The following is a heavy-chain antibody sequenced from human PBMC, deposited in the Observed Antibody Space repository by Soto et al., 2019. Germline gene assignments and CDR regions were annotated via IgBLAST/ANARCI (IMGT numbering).Heavy chain of an antibody. CDR1: GFSLTSGVG. V-gene: IGHV2-5*02. D-gene: IGHD5-12*01. Sequence: QITLKESGPPPVRPPQTLTLTCTFSGFSLTSGVGVGWIRQPPGKALEWLALIYWDDDKRYSPSLKNRLTITKDTSKNQVVLTMTNVGPVDTATYFCAHIDPEIVTVGGHGGFDYWGQGTLVTVSS. CDR3: AHIDPEIVTVGGHGGFDY. J-gene: IGHJ4*02. CDR2: IYWDDDK.